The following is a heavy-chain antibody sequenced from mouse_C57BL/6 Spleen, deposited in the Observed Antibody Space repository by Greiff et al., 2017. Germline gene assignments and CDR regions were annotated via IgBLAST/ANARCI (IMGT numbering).Heavy chain of an antibody. J-gene: IGHJ2*01. D-gene: IGHD1-1*01. CDR1: GYSITSGYY. CDR3: ARWDYGSSYGYYFDY. CDR2: ISYDGSN. V-gene: IGHV3-6*01. Sequence: ESGPGLVKPSQSLSLTCSVTGYSITSGYYWTWIRQFPGNKLEWMGYISYDGSNNYNPSLKNRISITRDTSKNQFFLKLNSVTTEDTATYYCARWDYGSSYGYYFDYWGQGTTLTVSS.